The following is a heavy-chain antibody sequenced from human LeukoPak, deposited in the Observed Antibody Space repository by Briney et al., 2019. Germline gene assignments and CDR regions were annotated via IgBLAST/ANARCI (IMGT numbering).Heavy chain of an antibody. Sequence: PSETLSLTCAVYGGSFSGYYWSWIRQPPGKGLEWIGEINHSGSTNYNPSLKSRVTISVDTSKNQFSLKLSSVTAADTAVYYCASTPLSDYCDSSGYKRTEYYFDYWGQGTLVTVSS. J-gene: IGHJ4*02. V-gene: IGHV4-34*01. CDR2: INHSGST. D-gene: IGHD3-22*01. CDR3: ASTPLSDYCDSSGYKRTEYYFDY. CDR1: GGSFSGYY.